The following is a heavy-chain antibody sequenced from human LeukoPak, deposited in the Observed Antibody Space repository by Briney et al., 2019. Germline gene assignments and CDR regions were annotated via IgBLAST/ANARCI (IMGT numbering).Heavy chain of an antibody. CDR1: GFTFSSHA. D-gene: IGHD4-17*01. Sequence: GGSLRLSCAASGFTFSSHAMHWVRQAPGKGLEYVSAISSNGGSTYYANSVKGRFTISRDNSKNTLYLQMGSLRAEDMAVYYCARGQTTVTTDEFDYWGQGTLVTVSS. CDR2: ISSNGGST. V-gene: IGHV3-64*01. J-gene: IGHJ4*02. CDR3: ARGQTTVTTDEFDY.